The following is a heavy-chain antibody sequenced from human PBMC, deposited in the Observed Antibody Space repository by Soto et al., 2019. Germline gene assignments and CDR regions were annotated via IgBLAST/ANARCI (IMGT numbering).Heavy chain of an antibody. D-gene: IGHD3-10*01. CDR2: ISGSGGST. V-gene: IGHV3-23*01. J-gene: IGHJ4*02. CDR3: AKEPSGGRRSGSYDY. CDR1: GFTFSSYA. Sequence: EVQLLESGGGLVQPGGSLRLSCAASGFTFSSYAMSWVRQAPGKGLEWVSAISGSGGSTYYADSVKGRFTISRDNSKNTLDLQMNSLRAEDKDVYYCAKEPSGGRRSGSYDYWGQGTLVTVS.